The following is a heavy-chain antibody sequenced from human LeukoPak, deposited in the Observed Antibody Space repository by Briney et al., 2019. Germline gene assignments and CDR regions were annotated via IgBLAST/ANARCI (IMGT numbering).Heavy chain of an antibody. CDR1: GFTVSKNY. V-gene: IGHV3-66*01. Sequence: GGSLRLPCAASGFTVSKNYMNWVRQAPGEGLEWVSVIYSGGSTYYADSVKGRFTISRDNSKSTLYLQMNSLRAEDTAVYYCAREQTFPYFDSWGQGTLVTVSS. CDR3: AREQTFPYFDS. D-gene: IGHD3-16*01. J-gene: IGHJ4*02. CDR2: IYSGGST.